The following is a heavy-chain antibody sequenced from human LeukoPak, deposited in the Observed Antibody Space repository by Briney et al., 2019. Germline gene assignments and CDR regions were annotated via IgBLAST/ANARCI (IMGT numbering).Heavy chain of an antibody. CDR1: GYSFTTYG. CDR3: ARGSYYDY. D-gene: IGHD1-26*01. Sequence: ASVKVSCKASGYSFTTYGISWVRQAPGQGLEWMGWISAYNGDTNYDQKFQGRLTMTTEKSTSTAYMELRSLSSDDTAVYYCARGSYYDYWGQGTLVTVSS. CDR2: ISAYNGDT. J-gene: IGHJ4*02. V-gene: IGHV1-18*01.